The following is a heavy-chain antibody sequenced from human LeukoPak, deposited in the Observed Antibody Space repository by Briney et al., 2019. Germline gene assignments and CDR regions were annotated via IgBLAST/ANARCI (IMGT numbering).Heavy chain of an antibody. D-gene: IGHD4-11*01. CDR2: MYSGGST. CDR1: GFTVSSYY. V-gene: IGHV3-66*01. Sequence: RGSLRLSCAASGFTVSSYYMTWVRQAPGKGLEWVSVMYSGGSTYYADSVKGRVAISRDNSQNTVFLQMNSVRVEDTAVYYCARSYSNHLFGMDVWGQGTAVTVSS. J-gene: IGHJ6*02. CDR3: ARSYSNHLFGMDV.